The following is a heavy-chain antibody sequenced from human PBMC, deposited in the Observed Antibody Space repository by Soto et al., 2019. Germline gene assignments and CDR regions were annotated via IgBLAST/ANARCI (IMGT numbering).Heavy chain of an antibody. CDR1: GFTFSNAW. Sequence: EVQLVESGGGLVKPGGSLRLSCAASGFTFSNAWMSWVRQAPGKGLEWVGRIKSKTDGGTTDYAAPVKGRFTFSRDDSKTTLYLQMNSLKTEDTAVYYCTTPREGQQWLQPFDYWGQGTLVTVSS. CDR2: IKSKTDGGTT. D-gene: IGHD6-19*01. J-gene: IGHJ4*02. CDR3: TTPREGQQWLQPFDY. V-gene: IGHV3-15*01.